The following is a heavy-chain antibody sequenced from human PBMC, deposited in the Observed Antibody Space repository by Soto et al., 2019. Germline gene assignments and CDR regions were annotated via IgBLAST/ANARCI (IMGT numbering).Heavy chain of an antibody. D-gene: IGHD2-2*01. CDR1: GFTFSSYS. CDR3: ARDVGCSSTSCYVYYYYYMDV. V-gene: IGHV3-21*01. CDR2: ISSSSSYI. J-gene: IGHJ6*03. Sequence: GGSLRLSCAASGFTFSSYSMNWVRQAPGKGLEWVSSISSSSSYIYYADSVKGRFTISRDNAKNSLYLQMNSLRAEDTAVYYCARDVGCSSTSCYVYYYYYMDVWGKGTTVTVSS.